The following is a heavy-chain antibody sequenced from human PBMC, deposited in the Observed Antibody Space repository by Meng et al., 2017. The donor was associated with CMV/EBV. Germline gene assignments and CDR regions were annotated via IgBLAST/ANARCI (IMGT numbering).Heavy chain of an antibody. CDR1: GGSISSCY. CDR3: ARSMVVAGDWFDP. V-gene: IGHV4-4*07. D-gene: IGHD2-15*01. CDR2: IYTSGSN. J-gene: IGHJ5*02. Sequence: QVLLQHSGPGLGKPSEPLSLTCTVSGGSISSCYWIWIRQPAGKGLEWIGRIYTSGSNNYNPSLKSRVTMSVDTSKNQFSLKLSSVTAADTAVYYCARSMVVAGDWFDPWGQGTLVTVSS.